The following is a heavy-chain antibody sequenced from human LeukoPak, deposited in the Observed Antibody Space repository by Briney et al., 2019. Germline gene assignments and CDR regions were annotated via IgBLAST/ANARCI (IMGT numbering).Heavy chain of an antibody. Sequence: SETLSLTCTVSGGSISSYYWSWIRQPAGKGLEWIGRIYTSGSTNYNPSLKSRATMSVDTSKNQFSLKLSSVTAADTAVYYCARDRYYYDSSGYLFDYWGQGTLVTVSS. CDR3: ARDRYYYDSSGYLFDY. V-gene: IGHV4-4*07. CDR2: IYTSGST. CDR1: GGSISSYY. J-gene: IGHJ4*02. D-gene: IGHD3-22*01.